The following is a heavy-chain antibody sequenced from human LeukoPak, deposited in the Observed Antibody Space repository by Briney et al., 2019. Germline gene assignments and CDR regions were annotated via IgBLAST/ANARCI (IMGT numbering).Heavy chain of an antibody. Sequence: GGSLRLSCAASGFTFSGYGMPWVRQAPGKGLEWVALISYGGSDKYYADSVKGRFTISRDNSKNTLYLQMNSLRAEDTAVYYCAKPWLGATIGNYCDSWGQGTLVTVSS. CDR1: GFTFSGYG. J-gene: IGHJ4*02. CDR3: AKPWLGATIGNYCDS. V-gene: IGHV3-30*18. D-gene: IGHD1-26*01. CDR2: ISYGGSDK.